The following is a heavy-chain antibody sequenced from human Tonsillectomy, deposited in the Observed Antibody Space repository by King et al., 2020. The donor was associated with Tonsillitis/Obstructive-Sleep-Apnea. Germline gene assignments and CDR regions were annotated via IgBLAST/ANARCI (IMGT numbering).Heavy chain of an antibody. CDR1: GFSLSTIGVG. D-gene: IGHD6-13*01. CDR3: AHRLGLAAADNWFDP. J-gene: IGHJ5*02. CDR2: IYWDDDQ. V-gene: IGHV2-5*02. Sequence: ITLKESGPTLVKPTQTLTLTCTFSGFSLSTIGVGVGWIRQPPGQALEWLALIYWDDDQRYSPSLKSRLTITTDTSKNQVVLTMTNMDPVDTATYYCAHRLGLAAADNWFDPGGQGTPVTVSS.